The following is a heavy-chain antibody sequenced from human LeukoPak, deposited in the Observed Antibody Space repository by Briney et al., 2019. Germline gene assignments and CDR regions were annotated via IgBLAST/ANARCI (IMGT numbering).Heavy chain of an antibody. V-gene: IGHV3-73*01. Sequence: TGGSLRLSCAASGFTFSGSAVHWVRQASGKGLEWVGRIRSKANNYATAYAASVKGRFTISRGDSKNTASLLMNSLKTEDTAVYYCTTQYLVPSKNYYYYYMDVWGKGTTVTISS. CDR3: TTQYLVPSKNYYYYYMDV. CDR1: GFTFSGSA. CDR2: IRSKANNYAT. J-gene: IGHJ6*03. D-gene: IGHD1-26*01.